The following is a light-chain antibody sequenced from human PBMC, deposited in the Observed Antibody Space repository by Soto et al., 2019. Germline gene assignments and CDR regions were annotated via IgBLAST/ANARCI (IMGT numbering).Light chain of an antibody. CDR2: KAS. CDR3: QQYNSFPT. CDR1: QSISSW. J-gene: IGKJ1*01. V-gene: IGKV1-5*03. Sequence: DIQMTQSPSTLSASVGDRVTITCRASQSISSWLAWYPQKPGKAPKLLIYKASSLESGVPSRVSGSGSGTEFTLTISSLQPDDLATYYCQQYNSFPTFGQGTKVEIK.